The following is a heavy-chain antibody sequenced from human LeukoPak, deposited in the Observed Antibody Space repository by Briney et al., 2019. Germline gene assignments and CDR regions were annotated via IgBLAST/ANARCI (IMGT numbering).Heavy chain of an antibody. V-gene: IGHV3-23*01. Sequence: GGSLRLSCTVSGFTLSSYEMSWIRQAPGKGLEWVSSIDYDGGSGHYADSVKGRFTISRDNSKNTLYLQMNSLRAEDTAVFYCAKDRDDYVWGSYLGAFDIWGQGTMVTVSS. D-gene: IGHD3-16*01. J-gene: IGHJ3*02. CDR2: IDYDGGSG. CDR3: AKDRDDYVWGSYLGAFDI. CDR1: GFTLSSYE.